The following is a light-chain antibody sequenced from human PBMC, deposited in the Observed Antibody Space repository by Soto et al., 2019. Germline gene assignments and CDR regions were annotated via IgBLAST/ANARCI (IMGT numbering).Light chain of an antibody. CDR3: QQYNSNPLT. J-gene: IGKJ4*01. Sequence: DIQMTQSPSTLSASVGDRVTITCRASQSVSTWLAWNQQKPGKVPKLLIYKAYSLESGVPSRFSGSGSGTEFTLIISSLQPDDFATYYCQQYNSNPLTFGGGTKVEIK. V-gene: IGKV1-5*03. CDR1: QSVSTW. CDR2: KAY.